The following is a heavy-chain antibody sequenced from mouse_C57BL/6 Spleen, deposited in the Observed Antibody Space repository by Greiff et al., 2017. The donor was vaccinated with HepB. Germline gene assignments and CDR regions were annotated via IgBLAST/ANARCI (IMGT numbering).Heavy chain of an antibody. D-gene: IGHD3-2*02. J-gene: IGHJ4*01. CDR2: IYPGSGST. V-gene: IGHV1-55*01. Sequence: VQLQQSGAELVKPGASVKMSCKASGYTFTSYWITWVKQRPGQGLEWIGDIYPGSGSTNYNEKFKSKATLTVDTSSSTAYMQLSSLTSEDSAVYYGARDDSSGYEGYAMDYWGQGTSVTVSS. CDR3: ARDDSSGYEGYAMDY. CDR1: GYTFTSYW.